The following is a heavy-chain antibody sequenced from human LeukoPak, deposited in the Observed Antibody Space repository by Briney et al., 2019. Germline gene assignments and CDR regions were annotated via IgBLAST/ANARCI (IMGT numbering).Heavy chain of an antibody. J-gene: IGHJ4*02. CDR1: GFSFSAYG. Sequence: GGSLRLSCAASGFSFSAYGLHWVRQAPGKGLEWVAVIWYDGSSKDYADSVKGRFTFSRDNSKNTLYLQMNSLTVEGTAVYYCARSQSSSLIDYWGQGTLVTVSS. V-gene: IGHV3-33*01. CDR3: ARSQSSSLIDY. CDR2: IWYDGSSK. D-gene: IGHD6-13*01.